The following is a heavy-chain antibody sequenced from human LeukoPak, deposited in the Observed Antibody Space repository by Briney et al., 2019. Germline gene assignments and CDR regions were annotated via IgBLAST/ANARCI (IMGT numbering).Heavy chain of an antibody. D-gene: IGHD4-17*01. CDR3: AKVYRLSSGEYIGYLDF. Sequence: PGGSLKLSCAASGLLFGSHAMHWVRQAPGKGLDWVASISPSGDSTSYADSVKDRFTISRDNSKSTLYLQMNSLRVGDSALYYCAKVYRLSSGEYIGYLDFWGQGALVTVSS. CDR2: ISPSGDST. V-gene: IGHV3-23*01. J-gene: IGHJ4*02. CDR1: GLLFGSHA.